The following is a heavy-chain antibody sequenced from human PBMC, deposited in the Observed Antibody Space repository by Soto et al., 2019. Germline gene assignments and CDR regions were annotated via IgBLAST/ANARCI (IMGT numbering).Heavy chain of an antibody. CDR2: ISSSSTYI. D-gene: IGHD6-13*01. CDR1: RFTFSDYS. Sequence: EVQLVESGGGLVKPGGSLRLSCAASRFTFSDYSMNWVRQAPGKGLEWVSSISSSSTYIYYADSVKCRFTISRDNAKRSLFLQLSSLSAEDTAVYYCARDSGSSWHYDGNYYYYHMDVWGQGTTVTVSS. CDR3: ARDSGSSWHYDGNYYYYHMDV. J-gene: IGHJ6*02. V-gene: IGHV3-21*02.